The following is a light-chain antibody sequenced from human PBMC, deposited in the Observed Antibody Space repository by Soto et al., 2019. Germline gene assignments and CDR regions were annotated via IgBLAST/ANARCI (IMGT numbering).Light chain of an antibody. CDR1: QNISNY. V-gene: IGKV1-39*01. Sequence: DIQMTQSPSSPSASVGDRVIITCRSSQNISNYLNWYQQKTGEAPNLLIYAAASLQSGVPSRLIGSGSGTDFTLTISSLQPEDFATYYCQQSYSTPWTFGQGTKVDIK. J-gene: IGKJ1*01. CDR3: QQSYSTPWT. CDR2: AAA.